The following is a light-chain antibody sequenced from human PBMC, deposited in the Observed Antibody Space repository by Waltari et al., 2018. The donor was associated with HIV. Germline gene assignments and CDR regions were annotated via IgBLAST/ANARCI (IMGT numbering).Light chain of an antibody. V-gene: IGLV1-44*01. CDR3: SAWDDNVNGL. J-gene: IGLJ2*01. Sequence: QSGLTQPPSASGTIGQRVTISCLGRRSNIGVNSVNWYPQLPGTAPRRHLYNTKQRPSGVPDRFSGSKYGTSAYRAISGLQAADEADYYCSAWDDNVNGLFGGGTKLTVL. CDR1: RSNIGVNS. CDR2: NTK.